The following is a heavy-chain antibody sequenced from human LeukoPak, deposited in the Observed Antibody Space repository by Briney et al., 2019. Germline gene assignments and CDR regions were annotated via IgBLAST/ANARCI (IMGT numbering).Heavy chain of an antibody. J-gene: IGHJ4*02. V-gene: IGHV3-30-3*01. Sequence: PGRSLRLSCATSGFTFSMSAMPWVRLAPGKGLDWVAVISFDGGNKFYADSVKGRFSISRDNSKNTLYLQMNSLGLDDTAVYFCARGRAGIAAAGFDYWGQGTLVTVSS. CDR1: GFTFSMSA. CDR2: ISFDGGNK. D-gene: IGHD6-13*01. CDR3: ARGRAGIAAAGFDY.